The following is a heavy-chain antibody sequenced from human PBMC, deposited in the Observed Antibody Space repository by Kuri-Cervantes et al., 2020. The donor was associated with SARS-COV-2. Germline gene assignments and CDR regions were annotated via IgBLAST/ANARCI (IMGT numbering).Heavy chain of an antibody. J-gene: IGHJ3*02. CDR2: ISSSSSYI. CDR3: ARDAQLVDAFDI. Sequence: ETLSLTCAASGFTFSSYSMNWVRQAPGKGLEWVSSISSSSSYIYYADSVKGRFTISRDNSKNTLYLQMNSLRAEDTAVYYCARDAQLVDAFDIWGQGTMVTVSS. V-gene: IGHV3-21*01. CDR1: GFTFSSYS. D-gene: IGHD6-13*01.